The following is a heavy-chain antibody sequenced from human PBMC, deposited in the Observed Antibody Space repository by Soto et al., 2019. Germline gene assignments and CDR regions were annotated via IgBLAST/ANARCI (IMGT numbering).Heavy chain of an antibody. J-gene: IGHJ4*02. CDR2: INWNGGST. Sequence: WGSLRLSWAASGFTFDDYGMSWVSKAPGKGLEWVSGINWNGGSTGYADSVKGRFTISRDNAKNSLYLQMNSLRAEDTALYYCARLYSSGWYGPGRYWGQGTLVTVSS. D-gene: IGHD6-19*01. V-gene: IGHV3-20*04. CDR1: GFTFDDYG. CDR3: ARLYSSGWYGPGRY.